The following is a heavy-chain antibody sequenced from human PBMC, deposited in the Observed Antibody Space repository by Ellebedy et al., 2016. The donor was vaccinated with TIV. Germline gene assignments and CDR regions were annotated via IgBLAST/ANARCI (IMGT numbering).Heavy chain of an antibody. Sequence: PGGSLRLFCVASGFTFSDYYMSWIRQAPGKGLEWVSTISTSSSYTKCADSVKGRFTISRDNSKNTLFLQMSSLRAEDTAVYFCARRSTDFAFDSWGQGTLVTVSS. CDR1: GFTFSDYY. V-gene: IGHV3-11*03. J-gene: IGHJ4*02. CDR3: ARRSTDFAFDS. CDR2: ISTSSSYT. D-gene: IGHD3/OR15-3a*01.